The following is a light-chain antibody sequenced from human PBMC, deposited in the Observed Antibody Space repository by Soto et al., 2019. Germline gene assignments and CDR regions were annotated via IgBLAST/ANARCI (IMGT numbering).Light chain of an antibody. CDR3: QQYESYRT. J-gene: IGKJ1*01. Sequence: DIPMTQSPSTLSAYVGDRVTITCRASQSIGRWSAWYQQKPGKAPKLLIYEASSLESGVSSRFRGSGSGTEFTLTITSLQPDDFATYYCQQYESYRTFGPGTKVEIK. CDR2: EAS. V-gene: IGKV1-5*03. CDR1: QSIGRW.